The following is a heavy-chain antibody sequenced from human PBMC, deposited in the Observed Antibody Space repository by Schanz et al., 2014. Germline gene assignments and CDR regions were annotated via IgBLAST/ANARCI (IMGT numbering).Heavy chain of an antibody. Sequence: PGGSLRLSCAASGFTFSDHFMDWVRQAPGQGLEWVSTISGSGGDTYPADSVKGRFTISRDNAKNSLYLQMNSLRAEDTGVYYCARGRGFYDYWGQGTLVTVSS. CDR2: ISGSGGDT. CDR1: GFTFSDHF. CDR3: ARGRGFYDY. J-gene: IGHJ4*02. V-gene: IGHV3-11*06. D-gene: IGHD3-10*01.